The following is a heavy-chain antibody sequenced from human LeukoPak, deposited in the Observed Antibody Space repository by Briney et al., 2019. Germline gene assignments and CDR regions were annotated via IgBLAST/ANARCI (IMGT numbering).Heavy chain of an antibody. V-gene: IGHV4-59*01. Sequence: KPSETLSLTCTVSGGSISSYCWSWIRQPPGKGLEWIGYIYYSGSTNYNPSLKSRVTISVDTSKNQFSLKLSSVTAADTAVYYCARDAANYYYGMDVWGQGTTVTVSS. CDR2: IYYSGST. CDR3: ARDAANYYYGMDV. D-gene: IGHD6-25*01. J-gene: IGHJ6*02. CDR1: GGSISSYC.